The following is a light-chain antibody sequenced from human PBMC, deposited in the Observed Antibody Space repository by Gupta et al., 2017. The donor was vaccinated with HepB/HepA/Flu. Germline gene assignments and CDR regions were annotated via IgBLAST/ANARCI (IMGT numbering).Light chain of an antibody. J-gene: IGKJ4*01. CDR2: AAS. Sequence: DIQMTQSPSSLSASVGDRVTITCRASQSISSLLNWYQQKPGKAPKLLIYAASSLQSGVPSRFSGSGSGTDFTLTISSLQPEDFATYYCQQRYSTPPTFGGGTXVEIK. CDR1: QSISSL. V-gene: IGKV1-39*01. CDR3: QQRYSTPPT.